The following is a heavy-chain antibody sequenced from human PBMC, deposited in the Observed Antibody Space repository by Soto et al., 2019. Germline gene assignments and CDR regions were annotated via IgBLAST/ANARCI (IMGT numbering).Heavy chain of an antibody. D-gene: IGHD3-10*01. CDR2: IYHSGST. Sequence: PSETLSLTCAVSGGSISSGGYSWSWIRQPPGKGLEWIGYIYHSGSTNYNPSLKSRVTISLDTSKNQFSLKLNSVTAADTAVYYCARGRGWFGGESDYWGQGTLVTVSS. V-gene: IGHV4-30-2*01. CDR1: GGSISSGGYS. J-gene: IGHJ4*02. CDR3: ARGRGWFGGESDY.